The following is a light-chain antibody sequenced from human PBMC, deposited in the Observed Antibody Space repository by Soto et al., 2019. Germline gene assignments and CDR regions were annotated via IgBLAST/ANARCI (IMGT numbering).Light chain of an antibody. CDR2: AAT. J-gene: IGKJ1*01. V-gene: IGKV1-12*01. Sequence: DIQMTQSPSYVSASVGDRVSITCRASQDIRSWLAWYQQRPGKAPKLLIYAATTLQSGVPSRFSGSGSGTDFTLTISSPQPEDFATYYCQQSYSTPWTLGQGTKVDIK. CDR3: QQSYSTPWT. CDR1: QDIRSW.